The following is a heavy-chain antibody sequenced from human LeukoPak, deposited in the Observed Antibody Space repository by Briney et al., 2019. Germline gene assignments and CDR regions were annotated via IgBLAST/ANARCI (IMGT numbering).Heavy chain of an antibody. CDR2: ISSSSSTI. J-gene: IGHJ6*03. V-gene: IGHV3-48*01. CDR1: GFTFSSRDW. D-gene: IGHD6-13*01. Sequence: GGSLRLSCVASGFTFSSRDWMNWVRQAPGKGLGWVSYISSSSSTIYYADSVKGRFTISRDNAKNSLYLQMNSLRAEDTAVYYCARDRIEQQRTLGRSSNYYYYYYMDVWGKGTTVTVSS. CDR3: ARDRIEQQRTLGRSSNYYYYYYMDV.